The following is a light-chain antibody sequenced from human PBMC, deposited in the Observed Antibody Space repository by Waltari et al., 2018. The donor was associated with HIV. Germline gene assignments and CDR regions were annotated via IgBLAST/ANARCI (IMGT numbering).Light chain of an antibody. CDR2: GST. CDR3: QSYDSSLSGSYV. CDR1: SSNLGAGYD. V-gene: IGLV1-40*01. Sequence: QSVLTQPPSVSGAPRQRVTISCTGRSSNLGAGYDVHWYQQLPGTAPKLLIFGSTNRPSGVPDRFSGSKSGTSASLAITGLQAEDEADYYCQSYDSSLSGSYVFGTGTKVTVL. J-gene: IGLJ1*01.